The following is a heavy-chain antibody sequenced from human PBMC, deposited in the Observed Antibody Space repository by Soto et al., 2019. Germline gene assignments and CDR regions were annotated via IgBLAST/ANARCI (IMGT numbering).Heavy chain of an antibody. CDR2: INHSGST. J-gene: IGHJ4*02. Sequence: SETLSLTCAVYGGSFSGYYWSWIRQPPGKGLEWIGEINHSGSTNYNPSLKSRVTKTVDTSKNQFSLKLSSVTAADTAVYYCASHFNTYYDILTGSSREVDYWGQGTLVTVSA. V-gene: IGHV4-34*01. D-gene: IGHD3-9*01. CDR3: ASHFNTYYDILTGSSREVDY. CDR1: GGSFSGYY.